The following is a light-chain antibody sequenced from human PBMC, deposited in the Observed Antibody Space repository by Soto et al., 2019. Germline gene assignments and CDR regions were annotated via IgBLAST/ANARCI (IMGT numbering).Light chain of an antibody. CDR3: QQYRRDST. Sequence: EIVMTQSPATLSVSPGERATLSCRASQSVSSNLAWYQQKPGQAPRLLIYGASTSATGIPARFSGSGSGTEFTLIISSLQSEDFAVYYCQQYRRDSTFGGGTKVEIK. V-gene: IGKV3-15*01. J-gene: IGKJ4*02. CDR1: QSVSSN. CDR2: GAS.